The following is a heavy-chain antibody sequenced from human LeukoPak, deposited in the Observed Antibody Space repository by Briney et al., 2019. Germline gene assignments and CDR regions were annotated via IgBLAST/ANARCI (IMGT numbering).Heavy chain of an antibody. J-gene: IGHJ6*03. Sequence: PSETLSLTCTVSGGSISSYYWSWIWQPPGKGLEWIGYIYYSGSTNYNPSLKSRVTISVDTSKNQFSLKLSSVTAADTAVYYCARLGYCSGGSCYAHAPYYYYYYMDVWGKGTTVTVSS. CDR1: GGSISSYY. D-gene: IGHD2-15*01. CDR3: ARLGYCSGGSCYAHAPYYYYYYMDV. V-gene: IGHV4-59*01. CDR2: IYYSGST.